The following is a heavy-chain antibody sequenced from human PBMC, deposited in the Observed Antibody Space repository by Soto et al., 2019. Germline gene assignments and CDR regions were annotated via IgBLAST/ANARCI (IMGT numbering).Heavy chain of an antibody. CDR2: ITSSGSYI. CDR3: AREVTTGTSDS. D-gene: IGHD1-1*01. Sequence: EVQLVESGGGLVKPGGSLRLSCAASGFTFSSYSMNWVRQAPGKGLEWVSSITSSGSYIYYANSVKGRLTISRDNAKNSLYLQMNSLRAEATAVYYCAREVTTGTSDSLGQGTVVTVSS. CDR1: GFTFSSYS. J-gene: IGHJ5*01. V-gene: IGHV3-21*06.